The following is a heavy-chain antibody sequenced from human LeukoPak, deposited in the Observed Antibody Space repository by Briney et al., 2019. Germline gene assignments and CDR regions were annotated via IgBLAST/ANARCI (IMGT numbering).Heavy chain of an antibody. CDR1: GFTFSSNA. CDR3: ARERAYYYDSSGYFHGGAFGI. J-gene: IGHJ3*02. D-gene: IGHD3-22*01. CDR2: ISYDGSNK. Sequence: GGSLRLSCAASGFTFSSNAMHWVRQAPGKGLEWVAVISYDGSNKYYADSVKGRFTISRDNSKNTLYLQMNSLRAEDTAVYYCARERAYYYDSSGYFHGGAFGIWGQGTMVTVSS. V-gene: IGHV3-30-3*01.